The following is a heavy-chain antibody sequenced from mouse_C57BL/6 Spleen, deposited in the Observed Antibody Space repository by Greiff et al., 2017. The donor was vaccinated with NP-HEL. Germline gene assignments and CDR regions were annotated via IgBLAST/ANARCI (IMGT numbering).Heavy chain of an antibody. CDR1: GYTFTSYW. J-gene: IGHJ4*01. D-gene: IGHD1-1*01. Sequence: QVQLQQPGAELVKPGASVKMSCKASGYTFTSYWITWVKQRPGQGLEWIGDIYPGSGSTNYNEKFKSKATLTVATSSSTAYMQLSSLTSEDSAVYYCARDYYGSSSYAMDYWGQGTSVTVSS. CDR3: ARDYYGSSSYAMDY. V-gene: IGHV1-55*01. CDR2: IYPGSGST.